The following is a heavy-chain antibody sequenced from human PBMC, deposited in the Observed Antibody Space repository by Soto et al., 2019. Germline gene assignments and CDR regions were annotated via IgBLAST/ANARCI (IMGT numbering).Heavy chain of an antibody. V-gene: IGHV1-69*13. Sequence: ASVKVSCKASGGTFSSYAISWVRQAPGQGLEWMGGIIPIFGTANYAQKFQGRVTITADESTSTAYMELSSLRSEDTAVYYCARGQGVVTAIRRGPYNWFDPWGQATLVTVSS. CDR1: GGTFSSYA. D-gene: IGHD2-21*02. J-gene: IGHJ5*02. CDR3: ARGQGVVTAIRRGPYNWFDP. CDR2: IIPIFGTA.